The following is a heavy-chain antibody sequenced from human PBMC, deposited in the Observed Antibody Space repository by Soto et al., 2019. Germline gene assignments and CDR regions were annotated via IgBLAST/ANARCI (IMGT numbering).Heavy chain of an antibody. V-gene: IGHV3-21*01. J-gene: IGHJ4*02. CDR2: ISSSSSYI. CDR1: GFTFSSYS. CDR3: ARDGPRYCSSTSCYQPFDY. Sequence: GGSLRLSCAASGFTFSSYSMNWVRQAPGKVLEWVSSISSSSSYIYYADSVKGRFTISRDNAKNSLYLQMNSLRAEDTAVYYCARDGPRYCSSTSCYQPFDYWGQGTLVTVSS. D-gene: IGHD2-2*01.